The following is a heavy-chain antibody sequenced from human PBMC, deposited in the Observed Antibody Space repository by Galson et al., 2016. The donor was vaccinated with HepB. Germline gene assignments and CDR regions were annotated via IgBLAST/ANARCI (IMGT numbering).Heavy chain of an antibody. CDR2: ISYDGSNK. V-gene: IGHV3-30*04. D-gene: IGHD2-2*01. CDR1: DFTFSNYA. J-gene: IGHJ4*02. Sequence: SLRLSCAASDFTFSNYAMHWVRQAPGKGLEWVAAISYDGSNKYDADSEKGRITISRDDSKNTVYLQMNSLRPEDTAIYYCARGQLRPAFFFDLWGQGTLVTVSS. CDR3: ARGQLRPAFFFDL.